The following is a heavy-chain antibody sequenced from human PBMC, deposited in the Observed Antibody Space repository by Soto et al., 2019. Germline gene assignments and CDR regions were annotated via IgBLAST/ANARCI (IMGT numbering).Heavy chain of an antibody. CDR2: ISYDGSNK. V-gene: IGHV3-30*18. CDR1: GFTFSSYG. D-gene: IGHD3-10*01. CDR3: AKEGGYYGSVSYSVGENYYGMDV. Sequence: QVQLVESGGGVVQPGRSLRLSCAASGFTFSSYGMHWVRQAPGKGLEWVAVISYDGSNKYYADSVKGRFTISRDNSKNTLDLQMNSLRAEDTAVYYCAKEGGYYGSVSYSVGENYYGMDVWGQGTTVTVSS. J-gene: IGHJ6*02.